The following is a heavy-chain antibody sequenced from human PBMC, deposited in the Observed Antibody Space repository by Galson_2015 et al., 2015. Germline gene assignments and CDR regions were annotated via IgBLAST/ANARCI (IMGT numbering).Heavy chain of an antibody. J-gene: IGHJ6*02. V-gene: IGHV3-74*01. CDR3: ARALAAAVHYYGMDV. CDR2: INSDGSST. D-gene: IGHD6-13*01. CDR1: GFTFGSYW. Sequence: SLRLSCAASGFTFGSYWMHWVRQAPGKGLVWVSRINSDGSSTSYADSVKGRFTISRDNAKNTLYLQMNSLRAEDTAVYYCARALAAAVHYYGMDVWGQGTTVTVSS.